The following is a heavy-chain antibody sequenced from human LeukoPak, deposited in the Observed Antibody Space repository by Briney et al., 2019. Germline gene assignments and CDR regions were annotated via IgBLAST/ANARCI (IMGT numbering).Heavy chain of an antibody. D-gene: IGHD4-17*01. V-gene: IGHV1-18*01. Sequence: ASVKVSCKASGYTFTSYGISWVRQAPGQGLEWMGWISAYNGNTNYAQKLQGRVTMTTDTSTSTAYMELRSLRSDDTAVYYCARTYPTDMTTVTTFYFDYWGQGTLVTVSS. CDR1: GYTFTSYG. J-gene: IGHJ4*02. CDR3: ARTYPTDMTTVTTFYFDY. CDR2: ISAYNGNT.